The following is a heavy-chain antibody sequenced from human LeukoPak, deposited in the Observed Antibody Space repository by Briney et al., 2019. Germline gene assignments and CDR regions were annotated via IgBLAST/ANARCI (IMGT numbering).Heavy chain of an antibody. CDR2: ISYDGSNK. J-gene: IGHJ4*02. Sequence: GRSLRLSCAASRFTFSSYGMHWVRQAPGKGLEWVAVISYDGSNKYYADSVKGRFTISRDNSKNTLYLQMNSLRAEDTAVYYCAKDIYRPTGKWFGVPGDYWGQGTLVTVSS. CDR1: RFTFSSYG. V-gene: IGHV3-30*18. D-gene: IGHD3-10*01. CDR3: AKDIYRPTGKWFGVPGDY.